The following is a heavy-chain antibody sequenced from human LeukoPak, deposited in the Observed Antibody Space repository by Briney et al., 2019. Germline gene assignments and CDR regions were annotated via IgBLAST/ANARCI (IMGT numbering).Heavy chain of an antibody. CDR1: GGSISSYY. J-gene: IGHJ6*03. CDR2: IYTSGST. D-gene: IGHD2-2*01. V-gene: IGHV4-4*09. Sequence: SETLSLTCTVSGGSISSYYWSWIRQPPGKGLEWIGYIYTSGSTNYNPSLKSRVTISVDTSKNQFSLKLSSVTAADTAVYYCARLNCSSTSCYYYYYYYMDVWGKGTMVTVSS. CDR3: ARLNCSSTSCYYYYYYYMDV.